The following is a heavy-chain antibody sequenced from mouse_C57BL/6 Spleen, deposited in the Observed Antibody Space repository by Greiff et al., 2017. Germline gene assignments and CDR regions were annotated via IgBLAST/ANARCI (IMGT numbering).Heavy chain of an antibody. Sequence: VHLVESGPELVKPGASVKISCKASGYAFSSSWMNWVKQRPGKGLEWIGRIYPGDGDTNYNGKFKGKATLTADKSSSTAYMQLSRLTSEDSAVYFCAREGNDDGYYDYWGQGTTLTVSS. CDR3: AREGNDDGYYDY. V-gene: IGHV1-82*01. J-gene: IGHJ2*01. D-gene: IGHD2-3*01. CDR2: IYPGDGDT. CDR1: GYAFSSSW.